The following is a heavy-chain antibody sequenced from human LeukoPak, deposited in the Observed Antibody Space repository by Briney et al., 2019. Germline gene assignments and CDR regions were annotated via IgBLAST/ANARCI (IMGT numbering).Heavy chain of an antibody. V-gene: IGHV1-2*02. D-gene: IGHD6-25*01. J-gene: IGHJ4*02. CDR1: GYTFTGYY. Sequence: ASVKVSCKASGYTFTGYYIHWVRQAPGQGLEWMGWINPNSGGTSYARRFQGRVTMTRDTSISTAYMELSSLRSDDTAVYYCARPGYTSGWIRGDFGHWGPGTLVTVSS. CDR3: ARPGYTSGWIRGDFGH. CDR2: INPNSGGT.